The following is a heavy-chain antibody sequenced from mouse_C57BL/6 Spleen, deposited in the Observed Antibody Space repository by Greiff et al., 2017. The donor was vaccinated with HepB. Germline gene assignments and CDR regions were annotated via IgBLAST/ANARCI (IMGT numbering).Heavy chain of an antibody. D-gene: IGHD2-2*01. CDR3: VRHGGYGYYAMDY. CDR1: GFSFNTYA. J-gene: IGHJ4*01. CDR2: IRSKSNNYAT. V-gene: IGHV10-1*01. Sequence: EVQVVESGGGLVQPKGSLKLSCAASGFSFNTYAMNWVRQAPGKGLEWVARIRSKSNNYATYYADSVKDRFTISRDDSESMLYLQMNNLKTEDTAMYYCVRHGGYGYYAMDYWGQGTSVTVSS.